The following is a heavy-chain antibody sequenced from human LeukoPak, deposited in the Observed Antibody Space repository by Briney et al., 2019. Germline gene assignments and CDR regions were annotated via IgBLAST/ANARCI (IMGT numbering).Heavy chain of an antibody. CDR2: IYYSGST. CDR1: GGSISSYY. CDR3: ARFTYYYGSGSPRGFDY. V-gene: IGHV4-59*01. J-gene: IGHJ4*02. Sequence: PSETLSLTCTVSGGSISSYYWSWIRQPPGKGLEWIGYIYYSGSTNYNPSLKSRVTISVDTSKNQFSLKLSSVTAADTAVYYCARFTYYYGSGSPRGFDYWGQGTLVTVSS. D-gene: IGHD3-10*01.